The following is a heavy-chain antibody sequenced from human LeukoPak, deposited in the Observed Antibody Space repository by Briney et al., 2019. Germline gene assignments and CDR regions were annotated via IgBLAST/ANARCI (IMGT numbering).Heavy chain of an antibody. V-gene: IGHV5-51*01. D-gene: IGHD3-9*01. J-gene: IGHJ4*02. CDR3: ARQHILTGYSPFDY. CDR1: GYSFTSYW. Sequence: GASLKTSCKASGYSFTSYWIGWVRQMPGEGLGWMGIIYPGDSDTRYSPSFQGQVTISVDKSISTAYLQWSSLKASDTAMYSCARQHILTGYSPFDYWGQGTLVTVSS. CDR2: IYPGDSDT.